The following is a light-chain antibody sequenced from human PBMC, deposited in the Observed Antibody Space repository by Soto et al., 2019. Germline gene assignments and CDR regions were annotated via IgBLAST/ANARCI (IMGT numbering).Light chain of an antibody. Sequence: DIQMTQSPSSLSASVGDRVTITCRASQSIVTYLNWYHQKPGQAPKLLIYAASNLQSGVPSRFSGSGSGTDFTLTISSLQPEDFATYYCQQCYDITRWTFGQGTKVDIK. J-gene: IGKJ1*01. V-gene: IGKV1-39*01. CDR3: QQCYDITRWT. CDR1: QSIVTY. CDR2: AAS.